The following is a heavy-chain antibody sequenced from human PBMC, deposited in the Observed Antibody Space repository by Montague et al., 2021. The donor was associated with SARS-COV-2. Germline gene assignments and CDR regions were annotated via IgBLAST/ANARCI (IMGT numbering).Heavy chain of an antibody. D-gene: IGHD3-3*01. CDR3: ARRITIYAFDI. CDR2: IYWDDDK. CDR1: GFSLSTSGVG. J-gene: IGHJ3*02. V-gene: IGHV2-5*02. Sequence: PPLVKPTQTLTLTCTFSGFSLSTSGVGVGWIRQPPGKALEWLALIYWDDDKRYSPPLKSRLTITKDTSKNQVVLTMTNMDPVDTATYYCARRITIYAFDIWGQGTMVTVSS.